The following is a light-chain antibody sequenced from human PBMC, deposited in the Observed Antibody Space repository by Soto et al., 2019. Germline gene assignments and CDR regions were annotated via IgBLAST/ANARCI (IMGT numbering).Light chain of an antibody. CDR1: QGISSY. V-gene: IGKV1-9*01. CDR3: QQLNSYPGT. J-gene: IGKJ1*01. CDR2: AAS. Sequence: DIQLTQSPSFLSASVGDRVTITCRASQGISSYLAWYQQKPVKAPKLLIYAASTLQSGVPSRFSGSGSGTEFTLTISRLQPEDVATYYFQQLNSYPGTFGQETKVEIK.